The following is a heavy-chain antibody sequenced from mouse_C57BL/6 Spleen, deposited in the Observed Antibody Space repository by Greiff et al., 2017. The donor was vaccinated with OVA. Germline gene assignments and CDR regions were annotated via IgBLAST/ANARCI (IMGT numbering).Heavy chain of an antibody. V-gene: IGHV1-64*01. CDR1: GYTFTSYW. CDR3: AEPYDYDPAWFAY. CDR2: IHPNSGST. D-gene: IGHD2-4*01. J-gene: IGHJ3*01. Sequence: QVQLQQPGAELVKPGASVKLSCKASGYTFTSYWMHWVKQRPGQGLEWIGIIHPNSGSTNYNEKFKSKATLTVDKSTSTAYMQLSSLTSEDSAVYYFAEPYDYDPAWFAYWGQGALVTVSA.